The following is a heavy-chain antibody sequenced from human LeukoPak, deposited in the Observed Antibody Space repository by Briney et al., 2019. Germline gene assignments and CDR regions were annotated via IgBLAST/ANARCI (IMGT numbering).Heavy chain of an antibody. J-gene: IGHJ3*02. CDR2: ISRSGSTR. CDR1: GFTFSDYY. D-gene: IGHD3-22*01. V-gene: IGHV3-11*01. Sequence: PGGSLRLSCAASGFTFSDYYMSWIRQAPGKGPEWVSHISRSGSTRYYADSLKGRFTISRDNAKNSLYLQMNSLRAEDTAVYYCARTAYYYDSSGYDDAFDIWGQGTMVTVSS. CDR3: ARTAYYYDSSGYDDAFDI.